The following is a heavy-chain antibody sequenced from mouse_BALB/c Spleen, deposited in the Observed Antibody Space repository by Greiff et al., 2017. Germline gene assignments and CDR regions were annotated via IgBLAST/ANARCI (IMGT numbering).Heavy chain of an antibody. Sequence: QVQLQQSGAELVRPGASVTLSCKASGYTFTDYEMHWVKQTPVHGLEWIGAIDPETGGTAYNQKFKGKATLTADKSSSTAYMELRSLTSEDSAVYFCARGGQLGLPFAYWGQGTLVTVSA. CDR3: ARGGQLGLPFAY. D-gene: IGHD3-2*01. V-gene: IGHV1-15*01. CDR2: IDPETGGT. J-gene: IGHJ3*01. CDR1: GYTFTDYE.